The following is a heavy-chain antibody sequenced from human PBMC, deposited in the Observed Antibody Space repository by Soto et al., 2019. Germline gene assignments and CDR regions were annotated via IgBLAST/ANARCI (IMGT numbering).Heavy chain of an antibody. CDR2: IYYSGST. V-gene: IGHV4-30-4*01. CDR3: ARADELRPHPLDY. J-gene: IGHJ4*02. Sequence: LSLTCTVSGGSISSGDYYWSWIRQPPGKGLEWIGYIYYSGSTYYNPSLKGRVTISVDTSKNQFSLKLSSVTAADTAVYYCARADELRPHPLDYWGQGTLVTVSS. CDR1: GGSISSGDYY. D-gene: IGHD1-26*01.